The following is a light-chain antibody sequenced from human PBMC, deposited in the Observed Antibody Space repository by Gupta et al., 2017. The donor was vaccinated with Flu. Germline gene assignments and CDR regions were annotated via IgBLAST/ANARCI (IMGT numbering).Light chain of an antibody. CDR2: AAS. J-gene: IGKJ1*01. CDR3: QQYGGSRT. V-gene: IGKV3-20*01. Sequence: PGERATLSCRASQSISTSLAWYQQQPGRAPRLLIYAASSRATGIPDRFSGSGSGTDFTLTINRLEPEDFAVYYCQQYGGSRTFGQGTKVEIK. CDR1: QSISTS.